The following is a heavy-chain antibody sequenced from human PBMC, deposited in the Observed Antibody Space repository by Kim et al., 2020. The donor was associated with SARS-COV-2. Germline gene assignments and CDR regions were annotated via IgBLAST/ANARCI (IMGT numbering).Heavy chain of an antibody. CDR3: ARRYYYVSGSYPYFHY. J-gene: IGHJ4*01. Sequence: SETLSLTCAVYGGSFSGYYWSWIRQPPGKGLEWIGEINHSGSTNYNPSLKSRVTISVDTSKNQFSLKLSSVTAADTAVYYCARRYYYVSGSYPYFHYWG. CDR2: INHSGST. D-gene: IGHD3-10*01. CDR1: GGSFSGYY. V-gene: IGHV4-34*01.